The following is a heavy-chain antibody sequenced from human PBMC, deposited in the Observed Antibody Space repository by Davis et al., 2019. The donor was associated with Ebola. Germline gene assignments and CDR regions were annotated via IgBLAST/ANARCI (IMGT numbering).Heavy chain of an antibody. Sequence: GSLRLSCTVSGGSISSHYWNWIRQSPGKGLEWIGYIDDSGSTNYNPSLKSRVTISIDTSKTQFSLNLSSVTAADTAVYYCARQGYYYDSGGYFTYYGMDVWGQGTTVTVSS. D-gene: IGHD3-22*01. V-gene: IGHV4-59*08. CDR3: ARQGYYYDSGGYFTYYGMDV. J-gene: IGHJ6*02. CDR1: GGSISSHY. CDR2: IDDSGST.